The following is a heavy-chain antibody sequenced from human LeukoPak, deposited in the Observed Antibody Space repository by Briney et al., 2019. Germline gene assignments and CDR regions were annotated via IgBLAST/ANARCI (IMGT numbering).Heavy chain of an antibody. V-gene: IGHV3-30-3*01. CDR3: ARDRRGGVYCYYGMDV. Sequence: GRSLRLSCAASGVSFSSYAMHWLRQAPAKGLEWVAVISYDGSNKYYADSVKRRFTISRDNSKNTLYLQMNSLRAEDTAVYYCARDRRGGVYCYYGMDVWGQGTTITVS. D-gene: IGHD2-8*01. CDR2: ISYDGSNK. J-gene: IGHJ6*02. CDR1: GVSFSSYA.